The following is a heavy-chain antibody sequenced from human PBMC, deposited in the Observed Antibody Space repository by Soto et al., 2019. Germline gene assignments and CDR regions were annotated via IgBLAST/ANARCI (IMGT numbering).Heavy chain of an antibody. D-gene: IGHD3-16*01. Sequence: PGGSLRLSCAASGFTFSGYTRSWVRQAPGKGLECVSAIRGRGGGTYYADSVKGRFTISRDNSKNTLYLQMSSLRAEDTAIYYCVKAVSGMGFYYGMDVWGQGTTVTVYS. CDR1: GFTFSGYT. CDR2: IRGRGGGT. J-gene: IGHJ6*02. V-gene: IGHV3-23*01. CDR3: VKAVSGMGFYYGMDV.